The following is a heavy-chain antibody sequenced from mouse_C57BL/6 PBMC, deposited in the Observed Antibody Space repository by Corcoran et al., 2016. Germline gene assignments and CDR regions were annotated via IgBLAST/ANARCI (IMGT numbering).Heavy chain of an antibody. D-gene: IGHD3-3*01. CDR2: INTYSGVP. J-gene: IGHJ2*01. Sequence: QIQLVQSGPELKKPGETVKISCKASGYTFTTYGMSWVKQAPGKGLKWMGWINTYSGVPTYADDFKGRFAFSLETSASTAYLQINNLKNEDTATYCCATGQLTGDYWGQGTTLTVSS. CDR1: GYTFTTYG. V-gene: IGHV9-3*01. CDR3: ATGQLTGDY.